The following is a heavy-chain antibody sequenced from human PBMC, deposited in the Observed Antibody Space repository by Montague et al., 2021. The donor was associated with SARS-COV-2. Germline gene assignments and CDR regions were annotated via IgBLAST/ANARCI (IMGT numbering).Heavy chain of an antibody. CDR3: ARGLIRINMAVVIFIGGQYWFDS. V-gene: IGHV4-34*01. D-gene: IGHD3-22*01. CDR1: GGSFSDHY. CDR2: INHTGAT. Sequence: SETLSLTCAVYGGSFSDHYWSWIRQPPGKGLEWIGEINHTGATNHNPSLKSRVTLSMDTSKNQFSLNLKSVTAADTAVYYCARGLIRINMAVVIFIGGQYWFDSWGQGTLVTVTS. J-gene: IGHJ5*01.